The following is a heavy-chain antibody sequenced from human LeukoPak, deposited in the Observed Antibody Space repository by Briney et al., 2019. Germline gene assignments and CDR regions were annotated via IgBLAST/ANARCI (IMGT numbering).Heavy chain of an antibody. Sequence: ASVKVSCKASGYTFTSYGISWVRQAPGQGLEWMGWISAYNCNTNYAQKLQGRVTMTTDTSTSTAYMELRSLRSDDTAVYYCARASAFLEFYYFDYWGQGTLVTVSS. CDR2: ISAYNCNT. J-gene: IGHJ4*02. V-gene: IGHV1-18*01. D-gene: IGHD3-3*02. CDR1: GYTFTSYG. CDR3: ARASAFLEFYYFDY.